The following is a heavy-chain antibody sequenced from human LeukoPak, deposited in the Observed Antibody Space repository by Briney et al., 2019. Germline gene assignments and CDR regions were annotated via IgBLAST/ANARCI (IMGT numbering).Heavy chain of an antibody. CDR3: AKDPTDPYQFDY. CDR2: ISYDGSNK. J-gene: IGHJ4*02. D-gene: IGHD2-2*01. CDR1: GFTFSSYG. V-gene: IGHV3-30*18. Sequence: GGSLRLSCAASGFTFSSYGMHWVRQAPGKGLEWVAVISYDGSNKYYADSVKGRFTISRDNSKNTLYLQMNSLRAEDTAVYYCAKDPTDPYQFDYWGQGTLVTVSS.